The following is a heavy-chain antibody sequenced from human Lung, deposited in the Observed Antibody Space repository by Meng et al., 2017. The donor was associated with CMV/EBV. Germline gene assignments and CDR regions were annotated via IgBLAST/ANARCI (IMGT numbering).Heavy chain of an antibody. V-gene: IGHV5-51*01. Sequence: XVSXKGSGYSFTSYWIGWVRQMPGKGLEWMGIIYPGDSDTRYSPSFQGQVTISADKSISTAYLQWSSLKASDTAMYYCARQSSLGYCSSTSCYSYYGMDVWGQGTTVTVSS. CDR2: IYPGDSDT. J-gene: IGHJ6*02. D-gene: IGHD2-2*02. CDR3: ARQSSLGYCSSTSCYSYYGMDV. CDR1: GYSFTSYW.